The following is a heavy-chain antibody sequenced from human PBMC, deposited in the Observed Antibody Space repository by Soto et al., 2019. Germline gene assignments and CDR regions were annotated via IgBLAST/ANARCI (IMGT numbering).Heavy chain of an antibody. CDR1: GFAVSDNY. Sequence: EVQVVESGGGLVQPGGSLRLSCAASGFAVSDNYMSWVRQAPGKGLEWVSFIYSDGSTYYADSVKGRFTISRDNSENTVSLKMSSLRVDDTALYYCAREWRNYFDSWGRGTLVTVSS. D-gene: IGHD3-3*01. CDR2: IYSDGST. CDR3: AREWRNYFDS. J-gene: IGHJ4*02. V-gene: IGHV3-66*01.